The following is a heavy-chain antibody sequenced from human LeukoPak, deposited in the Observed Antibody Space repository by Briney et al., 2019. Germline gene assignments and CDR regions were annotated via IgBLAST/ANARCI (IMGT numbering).Heavy chain of an antibody. Sequence: KVSCKASGGTFSSYAISWVRQAPGQGLEWMGIIYPGDSDTRYSPSFQGQVTISADKSISAAYLQWSSLKASDTAMYYCARLRGGNDYWGQGTLVTVSS. CDR1: GGTFSSYA. J-gene: IGHJ4*02. V-gene: IGHV5-51*01. D-gene: IGHD2-15*01. CDR3: ARLRGGNDY. CDR2: IYPGDSDT.